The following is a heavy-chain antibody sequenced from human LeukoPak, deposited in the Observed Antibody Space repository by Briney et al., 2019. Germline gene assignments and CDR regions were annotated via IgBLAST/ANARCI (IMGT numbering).Heavy chain of an antibody. Sequence: NPSETLSLTCTVSGGSIGSGDYYWSWVRQPPGKGLEWIGYIYYSGSTYYNPSLNSRVTISVDTSENHFSLKLSSVTAADTAVYYCARLFGGYDFRGFYFDYWGQGALVTVSS. CDR1: GGSIGSGDYY. V-gene: IGHV4-30-4*01. D-gene: IGHD5-12*01. J-gene: IGHJ4*02. CDR3: ARLFGGYDFRGFYFDY. CDR2: IYYSGST.